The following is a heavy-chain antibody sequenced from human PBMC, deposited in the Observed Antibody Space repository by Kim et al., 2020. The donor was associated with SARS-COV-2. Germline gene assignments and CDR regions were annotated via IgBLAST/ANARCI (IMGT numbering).Heavy chain of an antibody. CDR1: GGSISSFY. CDR3: ARGGITNSDRNWFDP. Sequence: SETLSLTCTVSGGSISSFYWSWIRQPPGKGLEWIGYINYSGSTYYNPSLKSRVTISVDTSKNQFSLKLNSVTAADTAVYYCARGGITNSDRNWFDPWGQGTLVTVSS. D-gene: IGHD3-16*01. J-gene: IGHJ5*02. CDR2: INYSGST. V-gene: IGHV4-59*13.